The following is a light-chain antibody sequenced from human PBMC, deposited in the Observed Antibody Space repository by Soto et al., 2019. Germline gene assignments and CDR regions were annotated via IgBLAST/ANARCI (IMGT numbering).Light chain of an antibody. Sequence: DIQMTQSPSTLSASVRDRVTITCRASQSISTWLAWYQQKPGKAPKLLIHKASNLESGVPSRFSGSGSGTEFTLTISSLQPDDLATYYCQQYNRYPLTFGGGTKVEIK. CDR2: KAS. V-gene: IGKV1-5*03. CDR3: QQYNRYPLT. CDR1: QSISTW. J-gene: IGKJ4*01.